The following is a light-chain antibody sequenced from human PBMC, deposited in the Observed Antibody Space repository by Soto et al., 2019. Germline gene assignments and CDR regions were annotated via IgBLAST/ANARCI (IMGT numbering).Light chain of an antibody. V-gene: IGKV3-15*01. CDR3: QQYNNWPPIT. CDR1: QSVSSD. Sequence: FVMTQSPSTLSVSPGERATLSCRASQSVSSDLAWYQQKPGQAPRLFIYGASTRATGIPARFSGSGSGTEFTLTINSLQSEDFALYYCQQYNNWPPITFGQGTRLEI. J-gene: IGKJ5*01. CDR2: GAS.